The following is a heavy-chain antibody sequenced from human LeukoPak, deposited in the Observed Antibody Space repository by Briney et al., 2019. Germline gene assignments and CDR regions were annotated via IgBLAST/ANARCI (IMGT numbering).Heavy chain of an antibody. D-gene: IGHD6-13*01. V-gene: IGHV4-34*01. CDR3: ASPYSSLFGEDY. J-gene: IGHJ4*02. Sequence: SETLSLTCAVYGGSFSGYYWSWIRQPPGKGLEWIGEINHSGSTNYNPSLKSRVTISVDTSKNQFSLKLSSVTAADTAVYYCASPYSSLFGEDYWGQGTLVTVSS. CDR2: INHSGST. CDR1: GGSFSGYY.